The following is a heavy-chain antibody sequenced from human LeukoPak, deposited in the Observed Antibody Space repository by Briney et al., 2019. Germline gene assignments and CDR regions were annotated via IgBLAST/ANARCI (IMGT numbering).Heavy chain of an antibody. Sequence: GGSLRLSCAASGFTFSSYAMSWVRQAPGKGLEWVSAISGSGGSTYYADSVKGRFTISRDNSKNTLYLQMSSLRAEDTAVYYCAKDGGYYYDSSGDAFDIWGQGTMVTVSS. V-gene: IGHV3-23*01. D-gene: IGHD3-22*01. CDR2: ISGSGGST. CDR1: GFTFSSYA. J-gene: IGHJ3*02. CDR3: AKDGGYYYDSSGDAFDI.